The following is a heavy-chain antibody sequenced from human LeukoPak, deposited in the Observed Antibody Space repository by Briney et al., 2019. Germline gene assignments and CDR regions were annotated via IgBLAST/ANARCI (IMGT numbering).Heavy chain of an antibody. CDR1: GYSISSGDY. V-gene: IGHV4-38-2*02. CDR2: IFYSGGT. J-gene: IGHJ3*02. Sequence: PSETLSLTCTVSGYSISSGDYWGWIRQPPGKGLEWIGNIFYSGGTYYSPSLTSRVTISLDTSRNQFSLKLNSVTAADTAVYYCAKSNGYGLVDIWGQGTMVTVSS. D-gene: IGHD3-10*01. CDR3: AKSNGYGLVDI.